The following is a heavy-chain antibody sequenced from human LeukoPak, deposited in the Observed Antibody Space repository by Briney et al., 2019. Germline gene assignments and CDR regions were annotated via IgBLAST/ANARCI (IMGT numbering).Heavy chain of an antibody. CDR3: ARVRNYYDSSGSLNRLFDY. CDR2: IYYSGST. Sequence: PSETLSLTCTVSGGSISSSRYFWGWIRQPPGKGLEWIGYIYYSGSTYYNPSLKSRVTISVDTSKNQFSLKLSSVTAADTAVYYCARVRNYYDSSGSLNRLFDYWGQGTLVTVSS. D-gene: IGHD3-22*01. V-gene: IGHV4-31*03. CDR1: GGSISSSRYF. J-gene: IGHJ4*02.